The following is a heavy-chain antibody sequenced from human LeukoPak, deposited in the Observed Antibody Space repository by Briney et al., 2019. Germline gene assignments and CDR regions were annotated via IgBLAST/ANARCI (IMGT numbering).Heavy chain of an antibody. Sequence: PSETLSLTCTVSGGSISSSSYYWGWIRQPPGKGLEWIGSIYYSGSTYYNPSLKSRVTISVDTSKNQFSLKLSSVTAADTAVYYCASVVVVAAIPDYWGQGTLVTVSS. CDR2: IYYSGST. J-gene: IGHJ4*02. CDR3: ASVVVVAAIPDY. D-gene: IGHD2-15*01. CDR1: GGSISSSSYY. V-gene: IGHV4-39*07.